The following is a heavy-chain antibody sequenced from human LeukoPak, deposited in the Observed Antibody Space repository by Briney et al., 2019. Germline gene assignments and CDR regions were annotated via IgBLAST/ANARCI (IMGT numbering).Heavy chain of an antibody. D-gene: IGHD1-26*01. CDR3: AGPTVGYYYGMDV. J-gene: IGHJ6*04. Sequence: SGTLSLTCAVSGGSISSSNWWSWVRQPPGKGLEWIGEIYHSGSTNYNPSLKSRATISVDKSKNQFSLKLSSVTAADTAVYYCAGPTVGYYYGMDVWGKGTTVTVSS. V-gene: IGHV4-4*02. CDR2: IYHSGST. CDR1: GGSISSSNW.